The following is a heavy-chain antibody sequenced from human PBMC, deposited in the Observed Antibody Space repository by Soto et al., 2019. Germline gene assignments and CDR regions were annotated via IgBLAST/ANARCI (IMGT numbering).Heavy chain of an antibody. CDR1: GGPVRGDDLY. D-gene: IGHD3-22*01. Sequence: NPSETLSLTCVVSGGPVRGDDLYWSWIRHLPGKGLEWIANVYHTGTTYYNPSLKSRVSMSVDTSQNQFSLILASVTAADTAVYYCARALVTDYNSRDYHYYFAMGVWGQGTSVTV. CDR3: ARALVTDYNSRDYHYYFAMGV. CDR2: VYHTGTT. V-gene: IGHV4-31*02. J-gene: IGHJ6*02.